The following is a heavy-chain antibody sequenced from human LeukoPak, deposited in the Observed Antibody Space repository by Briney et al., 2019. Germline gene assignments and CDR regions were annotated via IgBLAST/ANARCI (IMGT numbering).Heavy chain of an antibody. J-gene: IGHJ3*02. CDR2: IYWDGSK. CDR1: GFSLSTSGVG. CDR3: AYRRYSTSSFGSFDI. V-gene: IGHV2-5*02. D-gene: IGHD6-6*01. Sequence: SGPTLVKPTQTLTVTCTFSGFSLSTSGVGVGWIRQPPGKALEWLALIYWDGSKPYSPSLKSRLTITEDTSKNQVVLTIVDMAPVDTATYYCAYRRYSTSSFGSFDIWGQGTMVTVSS.